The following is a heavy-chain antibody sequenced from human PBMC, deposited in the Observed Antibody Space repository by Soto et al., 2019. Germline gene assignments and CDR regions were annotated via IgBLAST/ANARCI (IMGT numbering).Heavy chain of an antibody. V-gene: IGHV4-61*08. D-gene: IGHD6-13*01. CDR2: IYYSGST. CDR3: ARQVIAAAGTTDWFDP. J-gene: IGHJ5*02. Sequence: SETLSLTCNVSGGSVSRNEHYWSWIRQPPGKGLEWIGYIYYSGSTNYNPSLKSRVTISVDTSKNQFSLKLSSVTAADTAVYYCARQVIAAAGTTDWFDPWGQGTLVTVSS. CDR1: GGSVSRNEHY.